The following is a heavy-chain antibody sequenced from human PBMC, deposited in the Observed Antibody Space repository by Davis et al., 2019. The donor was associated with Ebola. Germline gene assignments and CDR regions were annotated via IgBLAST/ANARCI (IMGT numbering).Heavy chain of an antibody. CDR1: GFSLRSCA. CDR3: ATRLWDGDS. CDR2: IGSDSGT. J-gene: IGHJ4*02. Sequence: PGGSLRLSCAASGFSLRSCAMSWVRQAPGKGLEWVSGIGSDSGTHYAHSVKGRFTISRDDSKNTMYLHMSSLRAEDTAVYYCATRLWDGDSWGQGTLVTVSS. V-gene: IGHV3-23*01. D-gene: IGHD1-1*01.